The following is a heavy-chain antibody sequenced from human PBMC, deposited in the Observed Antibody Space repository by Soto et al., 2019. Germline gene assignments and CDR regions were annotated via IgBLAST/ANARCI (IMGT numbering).Heavy chain of an antibody. Sequence: EVQLVESGGGLVQPGGSLGLSCAASGFTFSSYNMNWVRQAPGKGLEWVSYISSSSSTIYYADSVKGRFTISRDNAKNSLYLQMNSLRDEDTAVYYCARAKQWLVGGFDYWGQGTLVTVSS. D-gene: IGHD6-19*01. V-gene: IGHV3-48*02. CDR2: ISSSSSTI. CDR1: GFTFSSYN. J-gene: IGHJ4*02. CDR3: ARAKQWLVGGFDY.